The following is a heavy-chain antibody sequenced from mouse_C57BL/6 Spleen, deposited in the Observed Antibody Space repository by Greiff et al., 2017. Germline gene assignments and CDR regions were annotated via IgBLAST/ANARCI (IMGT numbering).Heavy chain of an antibody. CDR3: ARAYYGNYDYAMDY. CDR1: GYAFSSYW. J-gene: IGHJ4*01. CDR2: IYPGDGDT. D-gene: IGHD2-10*01. V-gene: IGHV1-80*01. Sequence: QVQLQQSGAELVKPGASVKISCKASGYAFSSYWMNWVKQRPGKGLEWIGQIYPGDGDTNYNGKFKGKATLTADKSSSTAYMQLSSLTSEDSAVYFGARAYYGNYDYAMDYWGQGTSVTVSS.